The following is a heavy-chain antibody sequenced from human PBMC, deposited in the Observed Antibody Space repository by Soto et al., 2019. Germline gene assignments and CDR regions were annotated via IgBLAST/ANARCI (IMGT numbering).Heavy chain of an antibody. CDR3: ARVPAAMLLDYYYMDV. CDR1: GGTFRSYT. D-gene: IGHD2-2*01. J-gene: IGHJ6*03. V-gene: IGHV1-69*02. Sequence: QVQLVQSGAEVKKPGSSVKVSCKASGGTFRSYTISWVRQAPGQGLEWMGRIIPILGIANYAQKFQGRVTITADKSTSTAYMELSSLRSEDTAVYYCARVPAAMLLDYYYMDVWGKGTTVTVSS. CDR2: IIPILGIA.